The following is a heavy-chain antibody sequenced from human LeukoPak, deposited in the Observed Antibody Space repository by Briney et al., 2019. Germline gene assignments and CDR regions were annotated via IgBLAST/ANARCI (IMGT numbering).Heavy chain of an antibody. D-gene: IGHD3-9*01. CDR2: INYSGST. Sequence: SETVSLTCTVSGASITTHYWAWNRQVPGKGLEWIGEINYSGSTIYNSSLNNRVLMSVHTSQNQVSLNLTSLTATDTAIYYCARALRDYDVLTGVAQGWFDPWGQGVLVTVSS. J-gene: IGHJ5*02. V-gene: IGHV4-59*08. CDR3: ARALRDYDVLTGVAQGWFDP. CDR1: GASITTHY.